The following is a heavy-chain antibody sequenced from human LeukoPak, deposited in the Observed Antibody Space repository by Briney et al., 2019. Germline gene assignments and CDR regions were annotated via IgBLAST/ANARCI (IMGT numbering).Heavy chain of an antibody. CDR3: ARDRWFGESHYFDY. V-gene: IGHV4-59*01. CDR2: IYYTGNT. D-gene: IGHD3-10*01. CDR1: GGSINNYY. J-gene: IGHJ4*02. Sequence: ASETLSLTCTVSGGSINNYYWNWIRQPPGKGLEWIGYIYYTGNTNYNPSLKSRVTISLDKSKNQFSLKLSSVTAADTAVYYCARDRWFGESHYFDYWGQGTLVTVSS.